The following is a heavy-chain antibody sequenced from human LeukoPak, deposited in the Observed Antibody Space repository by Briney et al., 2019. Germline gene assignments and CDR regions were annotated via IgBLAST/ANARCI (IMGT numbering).Heavy chain of an antibody. Sequence: GGSLRLSCAASGLTFSSYAMSWVRQAPGKGLEWVSAISGSGGSTYYADAVKGRFTISRDNAKNSLYLQMNSLRAEDTAVYYCAREIFWSGYYSNLHFDYWGRGTQVTVSS. CDR1: GLTFSSYA. CDR3: AREIFWSGYYSNLHFDY. CDR2: ISGSGGST. J-gene: IGHJ4*02. D-gene: IGHD3-3*01. V-gene: IGHV3-23*01.